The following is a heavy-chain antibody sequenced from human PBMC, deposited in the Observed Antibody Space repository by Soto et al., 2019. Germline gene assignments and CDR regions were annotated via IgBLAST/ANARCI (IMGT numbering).Heavy chain of an antibody. J-gene: IGHJ4*02. D-gene: IGHD6-13*01. V-gene: IGHV3-23*01. CDR3: AKYSTSWRGGQFDY. Sequence: EVQLLESGGGLVQPGGSLRLSCAASGFTFSSYAMSWVRQAPGKGLEWVLAVSSSGGSTYYADSVKGRFTISRDNSKNTLYLPMNSLRAEDTAVYYCAKYSTSWRGGQFDYWGQGTLVTVSS. CDR2: VSSSGGST. CDR1: GFTFSSYA.